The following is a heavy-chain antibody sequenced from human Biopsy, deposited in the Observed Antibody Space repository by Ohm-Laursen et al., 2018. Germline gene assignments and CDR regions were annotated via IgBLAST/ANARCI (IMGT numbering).Heavy chain of an antibody. CDR1: GGSISSYY. Sequence: SETLSLTWIVSGGSISSYYWNWIRQPPGKGLERIGYIYYSGTTDYSPSLKSRVTISIDKSKNQFFLKLSSVTAEDTAVYYCARDDAVTVIRGLYYWGQGALVTVSS. J-gene: IGHJ4*02. CDR2: IYYSGTT. V-gene: IGHV4-59*01. CDR3: ARDDAVTVIRGLYY. D-gene: IGHD2-21*02.